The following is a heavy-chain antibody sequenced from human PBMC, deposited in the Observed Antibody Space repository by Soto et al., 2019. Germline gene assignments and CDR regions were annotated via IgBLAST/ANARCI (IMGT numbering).Heavy chain of an antibody. CDR3: ERDLATVPIPYGMDV. CDR1: GFTFSSYG. Sequence: QVQLVESGGGVVQPGRSLRRSCAASGFTFSSYGMHWVRQAPGKWLEWVAVIWYDGSNKYYADSVKGRFTISRDNSKNTLYLQMNSLRAEDTAVYYCERDLATVPIPYGMDVWGQGTTVTVSS. D-gene: IGHD4-17*01. V-gene: IGHV3-33*01. J-gene: IGHJ6*02. CDR2: IWYDGSNK.